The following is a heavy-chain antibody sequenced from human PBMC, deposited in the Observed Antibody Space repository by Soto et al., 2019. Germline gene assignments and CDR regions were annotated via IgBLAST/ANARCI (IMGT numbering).Heavy chain of an antibody. CDR1: GYTFTGYY. CDR3: ARVGSRQWLGPFDP. D-gene: IGHD6-19*01. V-gene: IGHV1-2*04. CDR2: INPNSGGT. J-gene: IGHJ5*02. Sequence: QVQLVQSGAEVKKPGASVKVSCKASGYTFTGYYMHWVRQAPGQGLEWMGWINPNSGGTNYAQKFQGWVTMTRDTXXSTAYMELSRLRSDDTAVYYCARVGSRQWLGPFDPWGQGTLVTVSS.